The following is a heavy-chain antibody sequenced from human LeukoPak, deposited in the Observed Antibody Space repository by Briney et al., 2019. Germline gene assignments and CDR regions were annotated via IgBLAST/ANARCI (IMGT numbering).Heavy chain of an antibody. V-gene: IGHV4-34*09. CDR1: GGSFSGYY. D-gene: IGHD4-17*01. CDR3: ARGSLAPYMTSVTTGYYYYGMDV. Sequence: TLSLTCAVYGGSFSGYYWSWIRQPPGKGLEWIGEINHSGSTNYNPSLKSRVTISVDTSKNQLSLKLSSVTAADTAVYYCARGSLAPYMTSVTTGYYYYGMDVWGQGTTVTVSS. J-gene: IGHJ6*02. CDR2: INHSGST.